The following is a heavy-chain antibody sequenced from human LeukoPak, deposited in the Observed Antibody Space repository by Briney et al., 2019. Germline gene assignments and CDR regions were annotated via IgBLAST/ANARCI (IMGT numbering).Heavy chain of an antibody. Sequence: SVKVSCKAPGGTFSSYAISWVRQAPGQGLEWMGGIIPIFGTANYAQKFQGRVTITADESTSTAYMELSSLRSEDTAVYYCARDLVYYDSSGRNWFDPWGQGTLVTVSS. D-gene: IGHD3-22*01. CDR1: GGTFSSYA. J-gene: IGHJ5*02. CDR2: IIPIFGTA. V-gene: IGHV1-69*01. CDR3: ARDLVYYDSSGRNWFDP.